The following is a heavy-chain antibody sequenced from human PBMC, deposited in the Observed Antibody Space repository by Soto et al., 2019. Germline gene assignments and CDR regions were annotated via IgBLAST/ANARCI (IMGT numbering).Heavy chain of an antibody. V-gene: IGHV1-24*01. Sequence: ASVKVSCKVSGYTLTELSMHWVRQAPGKGLEWMGGFDPEDGETIYAQKFQGRVTMTEDTSTDTAYMELSSLRSEDTAVYYCATDYPRTGATLICNWGQGTLVTVSS. D-gene: IGHD1-26*01. CDR3: ATDYPRTGATLICN. CDR1: GYTLTELS. CDR2: FDPEDGET. J-gene: IGHJ4*02.